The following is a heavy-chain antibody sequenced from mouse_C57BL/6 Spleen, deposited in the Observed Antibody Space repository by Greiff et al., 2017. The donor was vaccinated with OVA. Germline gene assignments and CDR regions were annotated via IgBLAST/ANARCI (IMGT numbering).Heavy chain of an antibody. CDR3: ARSRGNYWFAY. CDR2: INPSTGGT. Sequence: EVQLQQSGPELVKPGASVKISCKASGYSFTGYYMNWVKQSPEKSLEWIGEINPSTGGTTYNQKFKAKATLTVDKSSSTAYMQLKSLTSEDSAVYYCARSRGNYWFAYWGQGTLVTVSA. V-gene: IGHV1-42*01. J-gene: IGHJ3*01. D-gene: IGHD2-1*01. CDR1: GYSFTGYY.